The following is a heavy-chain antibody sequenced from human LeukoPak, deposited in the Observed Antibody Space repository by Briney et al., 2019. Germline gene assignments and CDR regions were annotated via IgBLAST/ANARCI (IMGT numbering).Heavy chain of an antibody. V-gene: IGHV4-59*01. CDR2: IYYSGST. Sequence: PSETLSLTCTVSGGSISSYYWSWIRQPPGKGLEWIGYIYYSGSTNYNPSLKSRVTISVDTSKDQFPLKLSSVTAADTAVYYCARGLRYSGYDYWGQGTLVTVSS. J-gene: IGHJ4*02. D-gene: IGHD5-12*01. CDR1: GGSISSYY. CDR3: ARGLRYSGYDY.